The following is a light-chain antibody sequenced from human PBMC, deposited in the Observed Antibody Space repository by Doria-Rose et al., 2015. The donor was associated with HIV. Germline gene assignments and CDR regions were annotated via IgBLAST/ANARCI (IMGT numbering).Light chain of an antibody. CDR3: HQYGTSWT. CDR1: QSFSSSY. J-gene: IGKJ1*01. CDR2: DGS. V-gene: IGKV3-20*01. Sequence: EIVMTQSPGTLSLSPGERATLSCRASQSFSSSYLAWYQQKPGQAPGLLIYDGSTRATGIPDRSSASGSGTDFTLTINRLEPEDFALYYCHQYGTSWTFGQGTKVEI.